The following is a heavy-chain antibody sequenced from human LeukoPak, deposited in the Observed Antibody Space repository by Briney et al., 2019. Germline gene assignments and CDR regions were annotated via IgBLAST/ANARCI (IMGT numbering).Heavy chain of an antibody. CDR1: GGSFSGYY. D-gene: IGHD3-10*01. V-gene: IGHV4-34*01. Sequence: PSETLSLTCGVYGGSFSGYYWSWIRQPPGKGLEWIGEINHSGSTNYNPSLKSRVTTSVDTSKKQFSLKLSSVTAADTAVYYCARGGSGSPGAYFDYWGQGTLVTVSS. CDR2: INHSGST. J-gene: IGHJ4*02. CDR3: ARGGSGSPGAYFDY.